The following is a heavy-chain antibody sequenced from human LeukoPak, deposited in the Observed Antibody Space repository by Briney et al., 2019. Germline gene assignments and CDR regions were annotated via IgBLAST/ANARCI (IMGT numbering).Heavy chain of an antibody. Sequence: GESLKISCKGFGYSFTSYWIGWVRQMPGKGLEWMGIIYPGDSDTRYSPSFQGQVTISADKSISTAYLQWSSLKASDTAMYYCARPRRYSYGHDTSDYWGQGTLVTVSS. V-gene: IGHV5-51*01. CDR2: IYPGDSDT. CDR1: GYSFTSYW. D-gene: IGHD5-18*01. CDR3: ARPRRYSYGHDTSDY. J-gene: IGHJ4*02.